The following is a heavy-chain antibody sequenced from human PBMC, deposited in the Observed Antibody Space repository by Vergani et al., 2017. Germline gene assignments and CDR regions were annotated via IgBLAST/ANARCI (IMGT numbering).Heavy chain of an antibody. CDR2: ISGSGGST. J-gene: IGHJ5*01. CDR1: GFTFSSYA. V-gene: IGHV3-23*01. D-gene: IGHD2-8*01. Sequence: EVQLLESGGGLVQPGGSLRLSCAASGFTFSSYAMSWVRQAPGKGLEWVSAISGSGGSTYNADSVKGRFTISRDNSKDTLYLQMNSLRAEDTAVYYCASGYCTNSICREKVDSWGQGTVVTVSS. CDR3: ASGYCTNSICREKVDS.